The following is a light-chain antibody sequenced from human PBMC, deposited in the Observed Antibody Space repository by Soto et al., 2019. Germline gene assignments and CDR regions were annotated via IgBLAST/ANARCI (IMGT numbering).Light chain of an antibody. CDR1: QSVSNN. CDR2: DAS. CDR3: QQYNNWPPWT. Sequence: ILMTQSPATLSVSPGERATLSCRASQSVSNNLAWYQQKPGQAPSLLIYDASTRATGIPARFSGSGSGTEFTLTISGLQSEDCAVYYCQQYNNWPPWTFGQGTKVEIK. V-gene: IGKV3-15*01. J-gene: IGKJ1*01.